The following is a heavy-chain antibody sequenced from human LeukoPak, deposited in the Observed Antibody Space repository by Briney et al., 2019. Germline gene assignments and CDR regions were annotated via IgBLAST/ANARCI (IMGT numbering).Heavy chain of an antibody. CDR1: GFTFSDYT. CDR2: ISSYGDNT. D-gene: IGHD4-23*01. CDR3: ARATNSYGGNSDF. Sequence: PGGSLRLSCVASGFTFSDYTMHWVRQAPGKGLEYVSAISSYGDNTHYANSVKGRFTTSRDNSKNTLYLQMGSLRADDMAVYYCARATNSYGGNSDFWGQGTLVTVSS. V-gene: IGHV3-64*01. J-gene: IGHJ4*02.